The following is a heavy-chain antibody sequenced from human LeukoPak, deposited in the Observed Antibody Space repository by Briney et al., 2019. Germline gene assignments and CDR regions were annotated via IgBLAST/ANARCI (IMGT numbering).Heavy chain of an antibody. Sequence: GGSLRLSCAASGFTFSSYGMHWVRQAPGKGLEWVAVISYDGSNKYYADSVKGRFTISRDNSKNTLYLQMNSLRAEDTAVYYCASTYGSGSSLIDYWGQGTLVTVSS. CDR2: ISYDGSNK. CDR1: GFTFSSYG. D-gene: IGHD3-10*01. J-gene: IGHJ4*02. V-gene: IGHV3-30*03. CDR3: ASTYGSGSSLIDY.